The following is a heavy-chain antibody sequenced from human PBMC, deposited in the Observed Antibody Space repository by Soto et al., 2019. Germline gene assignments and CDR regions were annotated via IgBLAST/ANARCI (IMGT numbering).Heavy chain of an antibody. CDR1: GYTFNSYG. J-gene: IGHJ4*02. CDR2: ISAYNGNK. Sequence: ASVKVSCKASGYTFNSYGMSWVRQAPGQGLEWMGWISAYNGNKKYAQKLQGRVTMTTDTSTSTAYMELRSLRSDDTAVYYCARNSPPVDYWGQGTLVTVSS. V-gene: IGHV1-18*01. CDR3: ARNSPPVDY.